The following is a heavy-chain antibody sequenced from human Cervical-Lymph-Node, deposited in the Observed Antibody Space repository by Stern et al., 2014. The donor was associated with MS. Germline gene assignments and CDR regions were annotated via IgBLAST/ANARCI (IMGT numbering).Heavy chain of an antibody. CDR1: GFTFSSYS. Sequence: EVQLEESGGGLVKPGGSLRLSCAASGFTFSSYSMNWVRQAPGTGLELVSSISSSSSYIYYADSVKGRFTISRDNAKNSLYLQMNSLRAEDTAVYYCARDSSSWYAIDYWGQGTLVTVSS. D-gene: IGHD6-13*01. CDR2: ISSSSSYI. J-gene: IGHJ4*02. V-gene: IGHV3-21*01. CDR3: ARDSSSWYAIDY.